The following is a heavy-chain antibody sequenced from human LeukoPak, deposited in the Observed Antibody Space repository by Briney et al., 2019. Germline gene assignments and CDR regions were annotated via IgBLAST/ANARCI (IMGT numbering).Heavy chain of an antibody. J-gene: IGHJ5*02. CDR1: GGSFSGYY. D-gene: IGHD3-10*01. Sequence: SETLSLTCAVYGGSFSGYYWSWIRQPPGKGLEWIGEINHRGSTNYNPSLKSRVTISVDTSKNQFSLKLSSVTAADTAVYYCARALYGSGSRWFDPWGQGTLVTVSS. CDR2: INHRGST. V-gene: IGHV4-34*01. CDR3: ARALYGSGSRWFDP.